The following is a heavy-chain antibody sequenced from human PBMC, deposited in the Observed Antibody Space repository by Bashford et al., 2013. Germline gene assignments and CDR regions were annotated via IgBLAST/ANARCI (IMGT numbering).Heavy chain of an antibody. CDR3: ARWPRGYSNAYRQQNSWFDP. V-gene: IGHV5-51*01. CDR1: GYSFAGYW. CDR2: IYPGDSDT. J-gene: IGHJ5*02. Sequence: ESLKISCGGSGYSFAGYWFAWVRQMPGKGLEWMGIIYPGDSDTIYSPSFQGQVTISADKSINTAYSDLSGLRSDDTAVYYCARWPRGYSNAYRQQNSWFDPWGQGTLVTVSS. D-gene: IGHD5-12*01.